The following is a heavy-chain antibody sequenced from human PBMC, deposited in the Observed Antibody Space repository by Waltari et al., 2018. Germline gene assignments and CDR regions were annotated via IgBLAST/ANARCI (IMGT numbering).Heavy chain of an antibody. CDR3: ARHIPVGATTFPDY. V-gene: IGHV4-38-2*01. D-gene: IGHD1-26*01. J-gene: IGHJ4*02. CDR2: IYHSGST. CDR1: GYSISSGYY. Sequence: QVQLQESGPGLVKPSETLSLTCAVSGYSISSGYYWGWTRQPPGQGLEWIGSIYHSGSTYYNPSLKSRVTISVDTSKNQFSLKLSSVTAADTAVYYCARHIPVGATTFPDYWGQGTLVTVSS.